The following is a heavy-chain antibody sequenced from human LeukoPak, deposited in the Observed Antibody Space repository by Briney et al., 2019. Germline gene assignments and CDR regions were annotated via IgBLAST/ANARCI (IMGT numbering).Heavy chain of an antibody. Sequence: PSETLSLTCTVSGYSISSGYYWGWIRQPPGKGLEWIGSIYHSGSTYYNPSLKSQVTISVDTSKNQFSLKLSPVTAADTAVYYCASPIMTTVTTSSNAFDIWGQGTMVTVSS. V-gene: IGHV4-38-2*02. J-gene: IGHJ3*02. CDR2: IYHSGST. CDR1: GYSISSGYY. CDR3: ASPIMTTVTTSSNAFDI. D-gene: IGHD4-17*01.